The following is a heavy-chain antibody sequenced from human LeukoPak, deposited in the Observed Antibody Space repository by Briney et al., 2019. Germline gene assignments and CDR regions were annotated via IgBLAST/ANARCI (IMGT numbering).Heavy chain of an antibody. Sequence: SETLSLTCTVSGGSISPYYWSWIRQPPGKGLEWIGYIYYSGTTHYNPSLESRVTMSVDTSKNQFSLKLSSVTAADTAVYDCATHYDVLTGYAAAAFDIWGQGTLVTVSS. CDR1: GGSISPYY. CDR3: ATHYDVLTGYAAAAFDI. J-gene: IGHJ4*02. V-gene: IGHV4-59*08. D-gene: IGHD3-9*01. CDR2: IYYSGTT.